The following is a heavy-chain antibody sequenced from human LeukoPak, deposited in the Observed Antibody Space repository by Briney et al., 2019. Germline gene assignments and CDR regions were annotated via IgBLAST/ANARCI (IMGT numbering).Heavy chain of an antibody. CDR2: INSDGSDT. Sequence: GGSLRLSCEASGFTFSSYYMHWVRHAPGEGLVWVSRINSDGSDTNYADSVKGRFTISRENAKNTLYLQMNSLRAEDTAVYYCVRVTENWGQGTLVTVSS. CDR1: GFTFSSYY. V-gene: IGHV3-74*01. J-gene: IGHJ4*02. CDR3: VRVTEN.